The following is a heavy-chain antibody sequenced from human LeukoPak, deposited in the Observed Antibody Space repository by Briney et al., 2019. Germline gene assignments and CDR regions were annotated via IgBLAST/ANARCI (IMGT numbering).Heavy chain of an antibody. CDR3: AKDILTGYYAPFDY. J-gene: IGHJ4*02. V-gene: IGHV3-23*01. D-gene: IGHD3-9*01. Sequence: GGSLRLSCAASGFTFSSYAMGWVRQAQGKGLEWVSSIRGNGGTTYYADSVQGRFTISRDDSKNTLYLQMNSLRAEDTAVYFCAKDILTGYYAPFDYWGQGTLVTVSS. CDR2: IRGNGGTT. CDR1: GFTFSSYA.